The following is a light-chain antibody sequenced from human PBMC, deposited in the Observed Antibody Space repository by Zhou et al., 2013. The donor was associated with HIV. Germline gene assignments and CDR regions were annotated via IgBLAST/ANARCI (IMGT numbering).Light chain of an antibody. V-gene: IGKV1-9*01. J-gene: IGKJ1*01. CDR1: QGISNY. CDR2: ATS. CDR3: QQVNSYPRT. Sequence: DIQLTQSASFLSASVGDTVTITCRASQGISNYLAWYQQKPGKAPQLLIYATSTLQTGVPSRFSGNGSGTEFTLTISSLQPEDFATYYCQQVNSYPRTFGQGTKVEIK.